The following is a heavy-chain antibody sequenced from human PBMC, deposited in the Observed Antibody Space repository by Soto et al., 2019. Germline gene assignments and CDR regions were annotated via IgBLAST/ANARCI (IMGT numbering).Heavy chain of an antibody. Sequence: PSETLSLTCTVSGASITGSFFWSWIRQPAGKGLEWIGRFSLSGTTNYNPSLRSRVTMSADVSKNQFSLRLTSVTAADTALYYCASGMTPPGAPAWYYFDSWGQGTLVTVSS. CDR2: FSLSGTT. D-gene: IGHD2-8*02. J-gene: IGHJ4*02. CDR3: ASGMTPPGAPAWYYFDS. V-gene: IGHV4-4*07. CDR1: GASITGSFF.